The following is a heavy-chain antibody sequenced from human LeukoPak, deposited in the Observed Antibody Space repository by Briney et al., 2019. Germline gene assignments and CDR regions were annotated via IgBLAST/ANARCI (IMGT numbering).Heavy chain of an antibody. D-gene: IGHD3-9*01. CDR3: ARGTTLRYFDWLPTFFDY. CDR2: IYPSGST. J-gene: IGHJ4*02. V-gene: IGHV4-61*02. Sequence: SQTLSLTCSVSGDSISSGSFYWSWIRQPAGRGLEWIGRIYPSGSTNYNPSLKSRVTISLDTSKNQFSLKLSSVTAADTAVYYCARGTTLRYFDWLPTFFDYWGQGTLVTVSS. CDR1: GDSISSGSFY.